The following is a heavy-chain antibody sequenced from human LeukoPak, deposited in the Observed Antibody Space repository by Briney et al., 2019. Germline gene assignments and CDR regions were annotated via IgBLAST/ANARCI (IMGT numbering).Heavy chain of an antibody. CDR3: AIRTPVDIVATLGERVKKGLDY. V-gene: IGHV1-8*01. CDR1: GYTFTSYD. Sequence: ASVKVSCKASGYTFTSYDINWLRQATGQGLEWMGWMNPNSGNTGYAQKFQGRVTMTRKTSMRTAYMELSSLRSEDTAVYYCAIRTPVDIVATLGERVKKGLDYWGQGTLVTVSS. J-gene: IGHJ4*02. D-gene: IGHD5-12*01. CDR2: MNPNSGNT.